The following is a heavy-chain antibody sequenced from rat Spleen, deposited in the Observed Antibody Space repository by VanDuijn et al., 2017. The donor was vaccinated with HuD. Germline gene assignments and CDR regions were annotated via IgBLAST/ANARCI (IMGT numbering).Heavy chain of an antibody. V-gene: IGHV5-7*01. Sequence: EVQLVESDGGLVQPGRSLKLSCAASGFTFSGYYMAWVRQAPTKGLEWVASITYDGSSTYYRDSVKGRFTISRHNAKTTQYLQMDSLRSEDTATYYCARRHYDGAYGYFDFWGPGTMVTVSS. D-gene: IGHD1-12*02. J-gene: IGHJ1*01. CDR2: ITYDGSST. CDR1: GFTFSGYY. CDR3: ARRHYDGAYGYFDF.